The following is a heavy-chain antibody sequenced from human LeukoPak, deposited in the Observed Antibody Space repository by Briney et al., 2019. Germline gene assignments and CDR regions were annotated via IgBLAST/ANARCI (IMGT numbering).Heavy chain of an antibody. CDR3: ARGGGWLQFFDY. D-gene: IGHD5-24*01. CDR2: INHSGST. J-gene: IGHJ4*02. Sequence: SETLSLTCTVSGGSISGYYWSWIRQPPGKGLEWIGEINHSGSTNYNPSLKSRVTISVDTSKNQFSLKLSSVTAADTAVYYCARGGGWLQFFDYWGQGTLVTVSS. CDR1: GGSISGYY. V-gene: IGHV4-34*01.